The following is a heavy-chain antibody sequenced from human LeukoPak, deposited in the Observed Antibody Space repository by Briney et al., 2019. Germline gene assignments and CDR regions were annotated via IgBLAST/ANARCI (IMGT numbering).Heavy chain of an antibody. J-gene: IGHJ4*02. CDR1: GGCISNYY. D-gene: IGHD3-10*01. V-gene: IGHV4-59*01. CDR3: ARGDSALWFGELLVYFDY. Sequence: SETLSLTCNVSGGCISNYYWSWIRQPPGKEPEWIGYIYYRGRTNYNPSLKSRVTISVDTSKNQFSLKLSSVTAADSAVYYCARGDSALWFGELLVYFDYWGQGTLVTVSS. CDR2: IYYRGRT.